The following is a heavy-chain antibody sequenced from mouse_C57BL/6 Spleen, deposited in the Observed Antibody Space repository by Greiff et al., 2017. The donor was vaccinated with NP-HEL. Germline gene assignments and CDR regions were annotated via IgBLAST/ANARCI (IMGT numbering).Heavy chain of an antibody. J-gene: IGHJ3*01. CDR1: GFTFSSYG. V-gene: IGHV5-6*02. CDR2: ISSGGSYT. Sequence: EVMLVESGGDLVKPGGSLKLSCAASGFTFSSYGMSWVRQTPDKRLEWVATISSGGSYTYYPDSVKGRFTISRDNAKNTLYLQMSSLKSEDTAMYYCARRDDYVAYWGQGTLVTVSA. CDR3: ARRDDYVAY. D-gene: IGHD2-4*01.